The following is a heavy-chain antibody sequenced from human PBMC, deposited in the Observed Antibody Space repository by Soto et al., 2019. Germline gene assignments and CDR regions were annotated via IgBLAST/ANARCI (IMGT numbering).Heavy chain of an antibody. Sequence: SETLSLTCAVYGGSFSGYYWSWIRQPPGKGLEWIGEINHSGSTNYNPSLKSRVTISVDTSKNQFSLKLSSVTAADTAVYYCARDTYSSRSYYFDYWGQGTLVTV. CDR1: GGSFSGYY. V-gene: IGHV4-34*01. CDR2: INHSGST. J-gene: IGHJ4*02. CDR3: ARDTYSSRSYYFDY. D-gene: IGHD6-13*01.